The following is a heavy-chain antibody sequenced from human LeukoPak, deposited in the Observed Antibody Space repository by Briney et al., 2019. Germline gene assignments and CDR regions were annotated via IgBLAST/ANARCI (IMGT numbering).Heavy chain of an antibody. Sequence: SVKVPCKASGGTFSNYAISWVRQAPGQGLEWMGGIIPIFGTTNYAQKFQGRVTITADESASTAYMELSSLRSEDTAVYYCARGNTAATSYYYYMDVWGKGTTVTVSS. D-gene: IGHD6-25*01. V-gene: IGHV1-69*13. CDR3: ARGNTAATSYYYYMDV. CDR1: GGTFSNYA. J-gene: IGHJ6*03. CDR2: IIPIFGTT.